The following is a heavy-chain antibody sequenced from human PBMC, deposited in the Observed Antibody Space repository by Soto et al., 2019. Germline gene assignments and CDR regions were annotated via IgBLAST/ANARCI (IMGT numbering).Heavy chain of an antibody. J-gene: IGHJ4*02. D-gene: IGHD3-9*01. V-gene: IGHV1-69*01. Sequence: QVQLVQSGAEVKKPGSSVKVSCKASGGTFSSYAISWVRQAPGQGLEWMGGIIPIFGTANYAQKFQGRVTITADESTSRAYMELSSLRSEDTAVYYCASVLRYFDPCPFDYWGQGTLVTVSS. CDR3: ASVLRYFDPCPFDY. CDR1: GGTFSSYA. CDR2: IIPIFGTA.